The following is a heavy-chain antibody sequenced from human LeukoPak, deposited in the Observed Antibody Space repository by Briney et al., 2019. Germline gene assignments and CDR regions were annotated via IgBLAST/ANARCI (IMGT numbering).Heavy chain of an antibody. CDR3: ARQNKAPT. Sequence: SETLSLTCTVSGGSISSYYWAWIRQPPGKGLEWIGSICYSGSTYYNPSLKSRVTISVDTSKNQFSLKLSSVTATDTAVYYCARQNKAPTWGQGTLVTVSS. J-gene: IGHJ5*02. CDR2: ICYSGST. V-gene: IGHV4-39*01. CDR1: GGSISSYY.